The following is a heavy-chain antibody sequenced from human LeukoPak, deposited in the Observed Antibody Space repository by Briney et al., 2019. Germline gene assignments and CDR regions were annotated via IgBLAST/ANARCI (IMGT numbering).Heavy chain of an antibody. Sequence: PGRSLRLSCAASGFTFDDYAMHWVRQAPGKGLEWVSGISWNSGSIGYADSVKGRFTISRDNAKNSLYLQMNSLRAEDTASYYCAKGLKGYYSAFDIWGQGTMVTVSS. CDR3: AKGLKGYYSAFDI. V-gene: IGHV3-9*01. J-gene: IGHJ3*02. D-gene: IGHD3-3*01. CDR2: ISWNSGSI. CDR1: GFTFDDYA.